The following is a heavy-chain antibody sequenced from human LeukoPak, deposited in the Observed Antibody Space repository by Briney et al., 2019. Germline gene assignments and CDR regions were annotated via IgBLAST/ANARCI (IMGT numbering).Heavy chain of an antibody. Sequence: PSETLSLTCAVYGGSFSGYYWSWIRQPPGKGLEWIGEINHSGSTNYNPSLKSRVTMSVDTSKNQFSLKLSSVTAADTAVHYCARDPYYYDSSGLKTRDAFDIWGQGTMVTVSS. J-gene: IGHJ3*02. CDR3: ARDPYYYDSSGLKTRDAFDI. CDR1: GGSFSGYY. CDR2: INHSGST. V-gene: IGHV4-34*01. D-gene: IGHD3-22*01.